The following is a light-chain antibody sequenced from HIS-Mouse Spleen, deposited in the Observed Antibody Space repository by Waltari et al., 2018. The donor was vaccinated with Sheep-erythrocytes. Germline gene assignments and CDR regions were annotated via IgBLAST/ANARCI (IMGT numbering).Light chain of an antibody. CDR2: SNN. J-gene: IGLJ1*01. CDR3: CSYAGSYNHV. Sequence: QSVLTQPPSASGTPGQRVTISCSGSSSNIGSNTVNWYQQLPGTAPKLLIYSNNQRPSGVPGRFSGSKSGTSASLAISGLQSEDEADYYCCSYAGSYNHVFATGTKVTVL. V-gene: IGLV1-44*01. CDR1: SSNIGSNT.